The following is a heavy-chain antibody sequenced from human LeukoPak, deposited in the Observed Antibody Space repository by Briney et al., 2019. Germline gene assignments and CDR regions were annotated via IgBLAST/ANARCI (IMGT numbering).Heavy chain of an antibody. Sequence: ASVKVSCKASGYTFTSYGISWVRQATGQGLEWMGWMNPNSGNTGYAQKFQGRVTMTRNTSISTAYMELSSLRSEDTAVYYCATYDYSNYYYYYGMDVWGQGTTVTVSS. V-gene: IGHV1-8*02. D-gene: IGHD4-11*01. J-gene: IGHJ6*02. CDR1: GYTFTSYG. CDR3: ATYDYSNYYYYYGMDV. CDR2: MNPNSGNT.